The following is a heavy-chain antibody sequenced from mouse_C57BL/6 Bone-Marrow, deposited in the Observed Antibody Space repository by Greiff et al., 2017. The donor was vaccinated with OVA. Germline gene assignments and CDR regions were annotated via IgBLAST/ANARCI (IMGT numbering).Heavy chain of an antibody. J-gene: IGHJ2*01. CDR1: GFTFSDFY. CDR3: ARDQATLDY. CDR2: SRNKANDYTT. V-gene: IGHV7-1*01. D-gene: IGHD3-2*02. Sequence: DVMLVESGGGLVQSGRSLRLSCATSGFTFSDFYMEWVRQAPGKGLEWIAASRNKANDYTTEYSASVKGRFIVSRDTSQSILYLQMNALRAEDTAIYYCARDQATLDYWGQGTTLTVSS.